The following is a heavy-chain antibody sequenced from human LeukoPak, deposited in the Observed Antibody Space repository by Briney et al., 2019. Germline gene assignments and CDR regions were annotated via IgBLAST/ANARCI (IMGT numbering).Heavy chain of an antibody. Sequence: ASVKVSCTASGYTFTGYYMHWVRQAPGQGLEWMGWINPNSGGTNYAQKFQGRVTMTRDTSISTAYMELSRLRSDDTAVYYCARSGGYSSSWYSSYAFDIWGQGTMVTVSS. V-gene: IGHV1-2*02. J-gene: IGHJ3*02. CDR2: INPNSGGT. CDR3: ARSGGYSSSWYSSYAFDI. D-gene: IGHD6-13*01. CDR1: GYTFTGYY.